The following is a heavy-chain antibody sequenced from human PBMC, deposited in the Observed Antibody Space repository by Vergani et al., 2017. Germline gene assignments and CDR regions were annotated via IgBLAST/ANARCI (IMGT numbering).Heavy chain of an antibody. V-gene: IGHV3-33*08. Sequence: VQLVESGGGLVKPGGSLRLSCAASGFTFSSYGMHWVRQAPGKGLEWVAVIWYDGSNKYYADSVKGRFTISRDNSKNTLYLQMNSLRAEDTAVYYCARDTPFSQYLRFLEWPEKTYYYYGMDVWGQGTTVTVSS. CDR1: GFTFSSYG. CDR2: IWYDGSNK. CDR3: ARDTPFSQYLRFLEWPEKTYYYYGMDV. J-gene: IGHJ6*02. D-gene: IGHD3-3*01.